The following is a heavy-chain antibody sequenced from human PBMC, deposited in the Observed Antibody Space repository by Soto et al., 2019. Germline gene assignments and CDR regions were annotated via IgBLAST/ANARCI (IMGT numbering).Heavy chain of an antibody. CDR3: ARASNGWLRYFDY. J-gene: IGHJ4*02. D-gene: IGHD5-12*01. V-gene: IGHV4-30-4*01. Sequence: PSETLSLTCTVSGGSISSGDYYWSWIHQPPGKGLEWIGYIYYSGSTYYNPSLKSRVTISVDTSKTQFSLKLSSVTAADTAVYYCARASNGWLRYFDYWGQGTLVTVSS. CDR2: IYYSGST. CDR1: GGSISSGDYY.